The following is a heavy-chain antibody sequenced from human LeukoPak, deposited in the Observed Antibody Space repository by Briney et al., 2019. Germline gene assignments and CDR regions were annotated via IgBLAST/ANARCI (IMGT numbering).Heavy chain of an antibody. Sequence: GGSLRLSCAASGFIVRNYYLSWVRQAPGKGLEWVSVIYSGGSTYYADSVKGRFTISRDNSKNTLYLQMNTLRAEDTAVYYCVRGAPRRWFGESLSGAKYYFDYWGQGTLVTVSS. CDR2: IYSGGST. D-gene: IGHD3-10*01. J-gene: IGHJ4*02. CDR1: GFIVRNYY. CDR3: VRGAPRRWFGESLSGAKYYFDY. V-gene: IGHV3-66*01.